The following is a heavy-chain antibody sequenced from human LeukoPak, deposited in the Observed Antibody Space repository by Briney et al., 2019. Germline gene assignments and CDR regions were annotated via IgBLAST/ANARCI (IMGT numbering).Heavy chain of an antibody. CDR3: AKDLRRLSSSWYSGTGFDS. V-gene: IGHV3-30*18. Sequence: GRSLRLSCAASGFTFSSYGMHWVRQAPGKGLEWVAVTSYDGYNKYYADSVKGRFTISRDNSKNTLSLQMDSLKPEDTAIHHCAKDLRRLSSSWYSGTGFDSWGQGTLVTVSS. D-gene: IGHD6-13*01. J-gene: IGHJ5*01. CDR2: TSYDGYNK. CDR1: GFTFSSYG.